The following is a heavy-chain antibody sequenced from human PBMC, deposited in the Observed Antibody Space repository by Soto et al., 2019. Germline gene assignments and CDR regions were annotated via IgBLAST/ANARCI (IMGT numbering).Heavy chain of an antibody. D-gene: IGHD6-13*01. CDR2: MYYSRTT. CDR1: GASISSSNYH. CDR3: ARRKGLWYYNGMDG. V-gene: IGHV4-39*01. Sequence: PXGTLSPTCSVSGASISSSNYHGVWIPPPQGKALESFGTMYYSRTTYYNPSLKSRVTMAVDTSKTQFSQELSSVSAADTAVYYVARRKGLWYYNGMDGWGRGTTV. J-gene: IGHJ6*01.